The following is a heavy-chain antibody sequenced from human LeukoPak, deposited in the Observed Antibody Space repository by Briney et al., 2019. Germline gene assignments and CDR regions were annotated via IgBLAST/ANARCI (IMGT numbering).Heavy chain of an antibody. CDR2: TDADGWKT. J-gene: IGHJ4*02. CDR1: GFIFSENA. D-gene: IGHD3-10*01. CDR3: ARYDSGSHYKDPFDY. V-gene: IGHV3-48*02. Sequence: GGSLRLSCVASGFIFSENAMNWVRQAPGKGLEWLSHTDADGWKTYYADSVRGRFTMSRDNAKNSLYLQMNSLRDEDTAVYYCARYDSGSHYKDPFDYWGPGTQVTVSS.